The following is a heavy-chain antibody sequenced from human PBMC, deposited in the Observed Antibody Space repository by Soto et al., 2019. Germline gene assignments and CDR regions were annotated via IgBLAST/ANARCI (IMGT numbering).Heavy chain of an antibody. CDR1: GFSLSNAGLG. Sequence: QVTVKESGPVLVKPTETLTLTCTVSGFSLSNAGLGVSWIRQPPGTALEWLAHIFSNDEKSYSTSLKSRRTISKDTSKSQVVLSMTTMDPVDTATYYCASTYSTSWYWFDPWGQGTLVTVSS. J-gene: IGHJ5*02. CDR2: IFSNDEK. CDR3: ASTYSTSWYWFDP. V-gene: IGHV2-26*04. D-gene: IGHD6-13*01.